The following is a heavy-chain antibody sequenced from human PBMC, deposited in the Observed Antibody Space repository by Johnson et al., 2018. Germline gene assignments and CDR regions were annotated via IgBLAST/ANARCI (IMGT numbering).Heavy chain of an antibody. V-gene: IGHV3-9*01. CDR2: ITWNSGSI. J-gene: IGHJ4*02. Sequence: VQLVESGGGLVQPGRSLRLSCVVSGFSFDAYAMHWVRQAPGKGLEWVSGITWNSGSIGYADSVKGRFTISRDNAKNSLYLQMNSLRVEDTAMYYCTKDKRYYYGSGSLPLFDYWGQGTLVTVSS. CDR1: GFSFDAYA. D-gene: IGHD3-10*01. CDR3: TKDKRYYYGSGSLPLFDY.